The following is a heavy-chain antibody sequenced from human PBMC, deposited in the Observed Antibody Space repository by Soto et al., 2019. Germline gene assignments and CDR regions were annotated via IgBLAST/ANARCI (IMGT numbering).Heavy chain of an antibody. D-gene: IGHD3-10*01. Sequence: SVKVSCKGSVGTFSSYAISWVRQAPGQGLEWMGGIIPIFGTANYAQKFQGRVTITADESTSTAYMELSSLRSEDTAVYYCARGRLGYYGSGSYYQTDYYYYGMDVWGQGTTVTVSS. CDR1: VGTFSSYA. J-gene: IGHJ6*02. CDR2: IIPIFGTA. V-gene: IGHV1-69*13. CDR3: ARGRLGYYGSGSYYQTDYYYYGMDV.